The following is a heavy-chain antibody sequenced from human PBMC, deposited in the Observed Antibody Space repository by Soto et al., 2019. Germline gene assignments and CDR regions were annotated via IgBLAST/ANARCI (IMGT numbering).Heavy chain of an antibody. J-gene: IGHJ4*02. Sequence: WGSLRLSCAASGFTFSSYGMHWVRQAPGKGLEWVAVISYDVSNKYYADSVKGRFTISRDNSKNTLYLQMNSLRAEDTAVYYCAKTTYYYDSSGYYYSYFDYWGQGTLVTVSS. CDR1: GFTFSSYG. D-gene: IGHD3-22*01. CDR3: AKTTYYYDSSGYYYSYFDY. V-gene: IGHV3-30*18. CDR2: ISYDVSNK.